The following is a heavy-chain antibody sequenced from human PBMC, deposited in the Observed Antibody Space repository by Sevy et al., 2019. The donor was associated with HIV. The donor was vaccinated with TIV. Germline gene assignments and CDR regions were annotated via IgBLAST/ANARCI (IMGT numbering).Heavy chain of an antibody. CDR1: GYTFTSYY. D-gene: IGHD2-15*01. CDR2: VNPSGGST. V-gene: IGHV1-46*01. Sequence: ASVKVSCKASGYTFTSYYMNWVRQAPRQGLEWMGIVNPSGGSTSYAQKFQGRVTMTRDTSTSTVYMELSRLRSEDTAVYYCARGSGGRSGWFDPWGQGTLVTVSS. CDR3: ARGSGGRSGWFDP. J-gene: IGHJ5*02.